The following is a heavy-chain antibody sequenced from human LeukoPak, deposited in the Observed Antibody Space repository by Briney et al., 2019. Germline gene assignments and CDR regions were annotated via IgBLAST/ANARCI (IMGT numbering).Heavy chain of an antibody. CDR3: ARADSSSWYLVYYYGMDV. D-gene: IGHD6-13*01. CDR1: GYTFTSYD. Sequence: ASVKVSCKASGYTFTSYDINWLRQATGQGLEWMGWMNPNSGNTGYAQKFQGRVTMTRNTSISTAYMELSSLRSEDTAVYYCARADSSSWYLVYYYGMDVWGQGTTVTVSS. CDR2: MNPNSGNT. V-gene: IGHV1-8*01. J-gene: IGHJ6*02.